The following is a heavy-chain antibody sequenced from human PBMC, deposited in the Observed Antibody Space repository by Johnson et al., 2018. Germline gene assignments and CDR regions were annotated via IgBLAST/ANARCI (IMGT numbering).Heavy chain of an antibody. CDR2: ISYDGYNK. CDR1: EFTFRSYG. CDR3: AKTGGGYPRYDSSGGWWDAFDI. Sequence: VQLVESGGGVVQPGRSLRLSCAASEFTFRSYGMLWVRQAPGKGLEWVALISYDGYNKYYADSVKGRFTISRDNSKNTLYLQMNSLRAEDTAVYYCAKTGGGYPRYDSSGGWWDAFDIWGQGTMVTVSS. V-gene: IGHV3-30*18. D-gene: IGHD3-22*01. J-gene: IGHJ3*02.